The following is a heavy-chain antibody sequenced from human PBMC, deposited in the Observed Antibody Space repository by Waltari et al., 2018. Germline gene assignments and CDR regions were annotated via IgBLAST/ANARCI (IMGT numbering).Heavy chain of an antibody. Sequence: QLQLRESGPGLLKPSETLSLTCSVSGDSIGSGYYYWGWIRQAPGKGLEWIGSIYFAGRTDYNPSLKSRLTISVDTSKSQFSLRLSSVTAADTAVYYCAREVGGSSWSTTPRGDAFDIWGQGTMVTVSS. CDR1: GDSIGSGYYY. J-gene: IGHJ3*02. CDR2: IYFAGRT. D-gene: IGHD6-13*01. V-gene: IGHV4-39*07. CDR3: AREVGGSSWSTTPRGDAFDI.